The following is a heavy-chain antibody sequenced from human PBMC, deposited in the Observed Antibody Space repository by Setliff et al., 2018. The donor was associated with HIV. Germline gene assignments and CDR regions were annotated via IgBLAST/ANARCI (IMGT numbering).Heavy chain of an antibody. Sequence: PGESLKISCRASGYTFTNYWIGWVRQMPGKGLEWIGVIYPGDSVTRYGPSFQGQVFISADRSITTAYLEWSSLKPSDTAMYYCARQSGDYTVTTYYMDVWGKGTTVTVSS. V-gene: IGHV5-51*01. J-gene: IGHJ6*03. CDR1: GYTFTNYW. CDR3: ARQSGDYTVTTYYMDV. CDR2: IYPGDSVT. D-gene: IGHD4-17*01.